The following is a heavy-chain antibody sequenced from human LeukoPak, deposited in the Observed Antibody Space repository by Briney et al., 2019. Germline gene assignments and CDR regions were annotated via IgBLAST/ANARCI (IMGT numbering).Heavy chain of an antibody. CDR3: AGTYSSGWYVNY. D-gene: IGHD6-19*01. V-gene: IGHV4-59*01. Sequence: SETLSLTCTVSGGSISSYYWSWIRQPPGKGLEWIGYIYYSGGTNYNPSLKSRVTISVDTPKNQFSLKLSSVTAADTAVYYCAGTYSSGWYVNYWGQGTLVTVSS. CDR2: IYYSGGT. CDR1: GGSISSYY. J-gene: IGHJ4*02.